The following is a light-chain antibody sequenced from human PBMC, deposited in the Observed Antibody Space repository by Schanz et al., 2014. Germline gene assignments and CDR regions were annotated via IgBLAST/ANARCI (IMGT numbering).Light chain of an antibody. CDR2: AAS. V-gene: IGKV1-17*01. Sequence: IQMTQSPSSLSASVGDRVTITCRASQGVRNELGWYQQKPGKAPKILIYAASSLQSGVPSRFSGSGSGTEFTLTISGLQPDDFATYYCQQYNSYSITFGQGTRLDIK. J-gene: IGKJ5*01. CDR1: QGVRNE. CDR3: QQYNSYSIT.